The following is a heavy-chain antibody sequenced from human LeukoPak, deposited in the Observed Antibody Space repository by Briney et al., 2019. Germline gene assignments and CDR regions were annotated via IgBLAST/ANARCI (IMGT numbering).Heavy chain of an antibody. J-gene: IGHJ4*02. CDR2: ISAYNGNT. Sequence: ASVKVSCKASGYTFTSYGISWVRQAPGQGLEWMGWISAYNGNTNYAQKLQGRVTMTTDTSTSTAYMKLRSLRSDDTAVYYCARDEVLGEYSSGWYYFDYWGQGTLVTVSS. V-gene: IGHV1-18*01. CDR1: GYTFTSYG. CDR3: ARDEVLGEYSSGWYYFDY. D-gene: IGHD6-19*01.